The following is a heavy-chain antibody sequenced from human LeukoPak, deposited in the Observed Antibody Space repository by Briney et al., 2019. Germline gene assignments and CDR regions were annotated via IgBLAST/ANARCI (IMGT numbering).Heavy chain of an antibody. J-gene: IGHJ6*02. V-gene: IGHV3-23*01. Sequence: GGSLRLSCAASGFTFSNYAMTWVRQAPGEGLEWVSVISGGGGTTFYADSVKGRFTISRDNSKNTLYLEVNRLRAEDTAVYYCARDRLGGSCCTFYSMDVWGQGTTVTVSS. D-gene: IGHD2-2*01. CDR2: ISGGGGTT. CDR1: GFTFSNYA. CDR3: ARDRLGGSCCTFYSMDV.